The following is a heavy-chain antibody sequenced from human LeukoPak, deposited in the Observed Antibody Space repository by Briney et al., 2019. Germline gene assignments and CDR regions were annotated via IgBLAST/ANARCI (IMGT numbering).Heavy chain of an antibody. Sequence: SETLSLTCTVSGVSISSYYWSWLRQPPGKGLEWIGYIYYSGSANYNPSLKSRVTISVDTSKNQFSLKLSSVPAADTAVYYCARGDYDSSGYYHDYWGQGTLVTVSS. D-gene: IGHD3-22*01. V-gene: IGHV4-59*01. J-gene: IGHJ4*02. CDR3: ARGDYDSSGYYHDY. CDR2: IYYSGSA. CDR1: GVSISSYY.